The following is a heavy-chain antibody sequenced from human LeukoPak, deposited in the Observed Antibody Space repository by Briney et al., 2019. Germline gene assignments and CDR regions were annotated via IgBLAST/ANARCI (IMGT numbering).Heavy chain of an antibody. CDR1: GGSISSSSYY. J-gene: IGHJ4*02. CDR2: IYYSGST. Sequence: PSETLSLTCTVSGGSISSSSYYWGWIRQPPGKGLEWIGSIYYSGSTYYNPSLKSRVTISVDTSKNQFSLKLGSVTAADTAVYYCARARAVAGYFDYWGQGTLVTVSS. V-gene: IGHV4-39*07. CDR3: ARARAVAGYFDY. D-gene: IGHD6-19*01.